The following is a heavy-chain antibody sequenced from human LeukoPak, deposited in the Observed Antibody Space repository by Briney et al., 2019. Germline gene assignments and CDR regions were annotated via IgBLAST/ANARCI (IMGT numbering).Heavy chain of an antibody. V-gene: IGHV1-46*01. CDR3: ARGIVVVTAISPLSEYFQH. CDR1: GYTFTNYH. Sequence: ASVKVSCKASGYTFTNYHIHWVRQAPGQGLEWMGKITPSGGSTNFAQKFQGRVTMTRDTSTSTVYMELNSLTSEDTAVYYCARGIVVVTAISPLSEYFQHWGQGTLVTVSS. CDR2: ITPSGGST. J-gene: IGHJ1*01. D-gene: IGHD2-21*02.